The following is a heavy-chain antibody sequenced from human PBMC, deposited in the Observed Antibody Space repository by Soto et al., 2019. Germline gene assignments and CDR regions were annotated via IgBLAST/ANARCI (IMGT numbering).Heavy chain of an antibody. D-gene: IGHD2-2*01. J-gene: IGHJ6*02. CDR1: GGTFSSYT. CDR2: IIPILGIA. V-gene: IGHV1-69*02. Sequence: ASVKVSCKASGGTFSSYTISWVRQAPGQGLEWMGRIIPILGIANYAQKFQGRVTITADKSTSTAYMELSSLRSEDTAVYYCARGNCSSTSCYAGNYYYYGMDVWGQGTTVTVSS. CDR3: ARGNCSSTSCYAGNYYYYGMDV.